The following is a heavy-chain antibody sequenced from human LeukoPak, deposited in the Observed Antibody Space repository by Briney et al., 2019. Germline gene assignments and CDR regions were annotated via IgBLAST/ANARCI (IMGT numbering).Heavy chain of an antibody. J-gene: IGHJ4*02. CDR2: INWDGEKT. V-gene: IGHV3-20*04. CDR3: ARVPDYGPYVHGWHHFDL. D-gene: IGHD4-17*01. CDR1: GGFIFDEFG. Sequence: GGSLRLSCEASGGFIFDEFGMRWVRQAPGKGLEWVSGINWDGEKTAYADSVKGRFTISRVNAKNSLYFQMNSLRPEDTAFYYCARVPDYGPYVHGWHHFDLWGPGTLVTVSS.